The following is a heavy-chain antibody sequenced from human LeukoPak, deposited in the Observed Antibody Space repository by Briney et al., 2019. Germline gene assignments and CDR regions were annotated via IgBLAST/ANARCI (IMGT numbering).Heavy chain of an antibody. CDR3: AKDEALT. CDR2: ISSNGGST. Sequence: GGSLRLSCAASGFTFGSYAMHWARQAPGKGLEYVSAISSNGGSTYYANSVKGRFTISRDNSKNTLYLQMNSLRAEDTAVYYCAKDEALTWGQGTLVTVSS. V-gene: IGHV3-64*01. J-gene: IGHJ5*02. CDR1: GFTFGSYA.